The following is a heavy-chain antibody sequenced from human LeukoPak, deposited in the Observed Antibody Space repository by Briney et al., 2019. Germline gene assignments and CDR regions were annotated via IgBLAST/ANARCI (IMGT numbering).Heavy chain of an antibody. V-gene: IGHV3-9*01. Sequence: GGSLRLSCAASGFTFDDYAMHWVRQAPGKGLEWVSGISWNSGSIGYADSVKGRLTISRDNAKNSLYLQMNSLRAEDTALYYCAKAAYSYSDAFDIWGQGTMVTVSS. CDR1: GFTFDDYA. CDR3: AKAAYSYSDAFDI. D-gene: IGHD5-18*01. CDR2: ISWNSGSI. J-gene: IGHJ3*02.